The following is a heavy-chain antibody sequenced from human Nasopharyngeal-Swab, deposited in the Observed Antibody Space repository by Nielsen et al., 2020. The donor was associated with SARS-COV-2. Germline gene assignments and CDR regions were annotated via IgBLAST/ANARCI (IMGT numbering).Heavy chain of an antibody. Sequence: GGSLRLSCAGSGFTFNTYSMIWVRQVPGEGLEWVSSISGSGSYVYYADSVKGRFTISKDSAKNSLYLQMNSLRAEDTAVYYCAKENWGGNMTYYYYYYMDVWGKGTTVTVSS. CDR1: GFTFNTYS. CDR3: AKENWGGNMTYYYYYYMDV. J-gene: IGHJ6*03. D-gene: IGHD7-27*01. CDR2: ISGSGSYV. V-gene: IGHV3-21*01.